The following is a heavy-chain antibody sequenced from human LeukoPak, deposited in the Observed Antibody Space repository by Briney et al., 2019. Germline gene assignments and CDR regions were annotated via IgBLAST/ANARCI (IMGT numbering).Heavy chain of an antibody. D-gene: IGHD3-10*01. CDR1: GFTVSSNY. Sequence: PGGSLRLSCAASGFTVSSNYMSWVRQAPGKGLEWVSVSYSGGSTYYADSVKGRFTISRDNSKNTLYLQMNSLRAEDTAVYYCASGNYYGSGIYSSVGIAFDIWGQGTMVPVSS. CDR3: ASGNYYGSGIYSSVGIAFDI. V-gene: IGHV3-66*01. CDR2: SYSGGST. J-gene: IGHJ3*02.